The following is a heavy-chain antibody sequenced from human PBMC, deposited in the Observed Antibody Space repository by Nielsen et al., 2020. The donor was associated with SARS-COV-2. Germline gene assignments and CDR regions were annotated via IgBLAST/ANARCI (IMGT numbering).Heavy chain of an antibody. CDR1: GYTFTDYY. J-gene: IGHJ4*02. Sequence: ASVKVSCKASGYTFTDYYIHWVRQAPGQGLEWMGRINPYSGNTNYAQKLQDRVTMTTDTSTSTAYMELRSLTSDDAAVYYCARGLIAVAGPYYFDYWGQGTLVTVSA. V-gene: IGHV1-18*04. CDR3: ARGLIAVAGPYYFDY. D-gene: IGHD6-19*01. CDR2: INPYSGNT.